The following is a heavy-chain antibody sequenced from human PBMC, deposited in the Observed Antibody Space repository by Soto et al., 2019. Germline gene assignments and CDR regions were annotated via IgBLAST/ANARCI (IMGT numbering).Heavy chain of an antibody. J-gene: IGHJ3*02. CDR1: GYTFTSYD. Sequence: GASVKVSCKASGYTFTSYDINWVRQATGQGIEWMGWMNPNSGNTGYAQKFQGRVTMTRNTSISTAYMELSSLRSEDTAVYFCSSRIAVDALDAFDIWGQGTLVIVSS. V-gene: IGHV1-8*01. CDR3: SSRIAVDALDAFDI. CDR2: MNPNSGNT. D-gene: IGHD6-19*01.